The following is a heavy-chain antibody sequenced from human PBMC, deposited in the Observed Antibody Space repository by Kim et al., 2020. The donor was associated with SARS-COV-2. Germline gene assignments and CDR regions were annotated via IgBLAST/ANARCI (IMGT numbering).Heavy chain of an antibody. V-gene: IGHV3-30-3*01. D-gene: IGHD3-10*01. Sequence: GGSLRLSCAASGFTFSSCAIHWVRQAPGKGLEWVAVISYDGSNKNYADSVKGRFTISRDNSKNTLYLQMNSMRAEDTALYYCARDQWSRLRGRTYYYYG. CDR1: GFTFSSCA. CDR3: ARDQWSRLRGRTYYYYG. J-gene: IGHJ6*01. CDR2: ISYDGSNK.